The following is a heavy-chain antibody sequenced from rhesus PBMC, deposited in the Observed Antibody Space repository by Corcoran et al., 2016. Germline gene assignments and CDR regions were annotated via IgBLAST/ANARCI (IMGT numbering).Heavy chain of an antibody. J-gene: IGHJ4*01. Sequence: EVQLVESGGGLVQPGGSLRLSCAAPGFTSGNSDFIWIRQAPGKVLEWVAVIFSDESKKYDSACVKVRFTISRDNSKNMLYLQVNNLKLEDTAVYYCARSWPGFDYWGQGVLVTVSS. CDR2: IFSDESKK. CDR1: GFTSGNSD. V-gene: IGHV3-54*02. D-gene: IGHD1-38*01. CDR3: ARSWPGFDY.